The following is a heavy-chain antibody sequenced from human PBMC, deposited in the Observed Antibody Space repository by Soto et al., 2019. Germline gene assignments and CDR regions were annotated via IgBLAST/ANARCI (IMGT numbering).Heavy chain of an antibody. J-gene: IGHJ6*03. CDR1: GFPFSSYG. CDR2: IWFDGSHK. V-gene: IGHV3-33*01. D-gene: IGHD3-10*01. Sequence: QVQLVESGGGVVQPGKSLRLSCTASGFPFSSYGMHWVRQAPGKGLEWVAVIWFDGSHKFYTDSVKGRFTISRDNSKNTLYLPMNSPSAEDSAIYFCARDSASDYMDVWGKGTKVTVSS. CDR3: ARDSASDYMDV.